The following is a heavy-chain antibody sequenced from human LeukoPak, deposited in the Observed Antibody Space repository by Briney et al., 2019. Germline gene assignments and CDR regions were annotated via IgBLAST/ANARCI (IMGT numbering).Heavy chain of an antibody. V-gene: IGHV4-4*07. D-gene: IGHD4-11*01. CDR2: IFSSEST. CDR3: ARAPLTVKDAFDI. CDR1: GGSISSYY. Sequence: PSETLSLTCTVSGGSISSYYWSWIRQPAGKRLEWIGRIFSSESTNYNPSLKGRVTMSLDTSKNQFSLRLSSVTAADTAVYYCARAPLTVKDAFDIWGRGTIVTVSS. J-gene: IGHJ3*02.